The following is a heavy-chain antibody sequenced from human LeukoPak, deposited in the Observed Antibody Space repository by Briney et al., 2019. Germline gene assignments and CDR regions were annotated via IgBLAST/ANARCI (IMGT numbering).Heavy chain of an antibody. CDR2: ISSSSSTI. Sequence: GGSLRLSCAASGFTVSSNYMSWVRQAPGKGLEWVSYISSSSSTIYYADSVKGRFTISRDNAKNSLYLQMNSLRAEDTAVYYCARLHSSGWLYFDYWGQGTLVTVSS. D-gene: IGHD6-19*01. J-gene: IGHJ4*02. V-gene: IGHV3-48*04. CDR1: GFTVSSNY. CDR3: ARLHSSGWLYFDY.